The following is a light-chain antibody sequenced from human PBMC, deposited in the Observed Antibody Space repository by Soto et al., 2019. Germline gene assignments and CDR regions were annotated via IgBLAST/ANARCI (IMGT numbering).Light chain of an antibody. CDR1: SSNIGSNT. J-gene: IGLJ3*02. CDR2: TNN. V-gene: IGLV1-44*01. Sequence: QSVLTRPPSASGTPGQRVTISCSGSSSNIGSNTVDWYQQLPGTAPKLFIYTNNQRPSGVPDRFSGSKSGTSASLAISGLQSEDEADYYCATWDDSLNAWVFGGGTKLT. CDR3: ATWDDSLNAWV.